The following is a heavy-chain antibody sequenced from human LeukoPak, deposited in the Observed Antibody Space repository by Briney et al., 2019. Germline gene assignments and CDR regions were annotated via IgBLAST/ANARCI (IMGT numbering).Heavy chain of an antibody. V-gene: IGHV4-34*01. J-gene: IGHJ4*02. CDR1: GGSFSGYY. Sequence: SETLSLTCAVYGGSFSGYYWSWIRQPPGKGLEWIGEINHSGSTNYNPSLKSRVTISVDTSKNQFSLKLSSVTAADTAVYYCARVVWRYFDYWGQGTRVTVSS. CDR3: ARVVWRYFDY. CDR2: INHSGST. D-gene: IGHD2-21*01.